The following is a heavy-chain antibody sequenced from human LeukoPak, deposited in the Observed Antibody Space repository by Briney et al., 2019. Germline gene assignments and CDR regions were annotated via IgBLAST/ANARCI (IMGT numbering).Heavy chain of an antibody. CDR2: IYSGGST. V-gene: IGHV3-53*01. J-gene: IGHJ4*02. CDR1: GFTVSSNY. CDR3: TRVLRGYDSSGYYYAFDY. D-gene: IGHD3-22*01. Sequence: PGGSLRLSCAASGFTVSSNYMSWVRQAPGKGLEWVSVIYSGGSTYYADSVKGRFTISRDNSKNTLYLQMNSLRAEDTAVYYCTRVLRGYDSSGYYYAFDYWGQGTLVTVSS.